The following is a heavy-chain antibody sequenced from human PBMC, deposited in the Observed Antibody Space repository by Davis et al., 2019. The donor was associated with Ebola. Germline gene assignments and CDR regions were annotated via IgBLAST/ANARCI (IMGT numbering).Heavy chain of an antibody. V-gene: IGHV3-21*01. CDR1: GFTFSSYS. J-gene: IGHJ4*02. CDR2: ISSSSSYI. CDR3: AREETAAVRGNFDY. Sequence: PGGSLRLSCAASGFTFSSYSMNWVRQAPGKGLEWVSSISSSSSYIYYADSVKGRFTISRDNAKNSLYLQMNSLRAEDTAVYYCAREETAAVRGNFDYWGQGTLVTVSS. D-gene: IGHD3-10*02.